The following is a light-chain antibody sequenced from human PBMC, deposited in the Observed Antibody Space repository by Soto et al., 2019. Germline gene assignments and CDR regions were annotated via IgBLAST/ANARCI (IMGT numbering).Light chain of an antibody. CDR1: QGISNW. V-gene: IGKV1-5*01. CDR3: QPYDSFPWT. CDR2: DAS. J-gene: IGKJ1*01. Sequence: DIQMTQSPSTLSASVGDRVTITCRASQGISNWLAWYQQKPGKPPKLLIYDASGLDSGVPSRFSGSGYGTEFTLTISGLQPEDFATFYCQPYDSFPWTFGQGTNVDIK.